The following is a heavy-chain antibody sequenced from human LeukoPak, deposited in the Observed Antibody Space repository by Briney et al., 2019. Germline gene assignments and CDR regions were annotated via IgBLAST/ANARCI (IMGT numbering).Heavy chain of an antibody. CDR2: ISSSGSTI. CDR3: ARVEYIYGYGS. CDR1: GFTFSDYY. V-gene: IGHV3-11*01. Sequence: GGSLRLSCAASGFTFSDYYMSWIRQAPGKGLEWVSCISSSGSTICYADSVKGRFTISRDNGKNSLSLQMNSLRAEDTAVYYCARVEYIYGYGSWGQGTLVTVSS. D-gene: IGHD5-18*01. J-gene: IGHJ5*02.